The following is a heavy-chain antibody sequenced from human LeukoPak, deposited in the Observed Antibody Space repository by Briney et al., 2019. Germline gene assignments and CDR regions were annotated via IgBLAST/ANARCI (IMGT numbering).Heavy chain of an antibody. D-gene: IGHD6-19*01. CDR2: IYYSGST. J-gene: IGHJ4*02. CDR3: ARSYTGYSSGWYY. V-gene: IGHV4-59*08. Sequence: PSETLSLTCTVSGGSITCYYWSWIRQPPGKGLEWIGYIYYSGSTNYNPSLKSRVTISVDTSKNQFSLKLSSVTAADTAVYYCARSYTGYSSGWYYWGQGTLVTVSS. CDR1: GGSITCYY.